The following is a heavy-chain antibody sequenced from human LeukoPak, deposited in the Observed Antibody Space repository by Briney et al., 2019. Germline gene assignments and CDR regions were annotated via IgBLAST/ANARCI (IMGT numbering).Heavy chain of an antibody. CDR1: GYTFTSYG. D-gene: IGHD6-19*01. CDR3: ARQLAVAGNLGIYYYYYMDV. CDR2: ISAYNGNT. Sequence: ASVKVSCKASGYTFTSYGISWVRQAPGQGLECMGWISAYNGNTNYAQKLQGRVTMTTDTSTSTAYMELRSLRSDDTAVYYCARQLAVAGNLGIYYYYYMDVWGKGTTVTVSS. V-gene: IGHV1-18*01. J-gene: IGHJ6*03.